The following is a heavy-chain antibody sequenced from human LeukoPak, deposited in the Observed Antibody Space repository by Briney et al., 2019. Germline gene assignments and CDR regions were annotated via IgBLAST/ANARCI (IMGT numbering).Heavy chain of an antibody. D-gene: IGHD6-13*01. Sequence: PGGSLRLSCAASGFAFSSYTMNWVRQAPGKGLEWVSSISTSSSYIYYADSVKGRFTISRDNAKKSLYLQMNSLRAEDTAVYYCARSSRIAAAGKDYYYYMDVWGKGTTVTVSS. CDR1: GFAFSSYT. J-gene: IGHJ6*03. CDR2: ISTSSSYI. V-gene: IGHV3-21*01. CDR3: ARSSRIAAAGKDYYYYMDV.